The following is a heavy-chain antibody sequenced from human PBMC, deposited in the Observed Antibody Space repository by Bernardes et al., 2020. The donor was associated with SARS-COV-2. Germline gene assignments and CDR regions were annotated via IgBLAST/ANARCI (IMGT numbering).Heavy chain of an antibody. CDR3: ARDDSSGYFFDS. D-gene: IGHD3-22*01. V-gene: IGHV3-66*01. Sequence: GGSLRLSCAASGFTVSSTYMSWVRQAPGKGLEWVSVIYSGGSTYYADSVKGRFTISRDNSKNTLYLQMNSLRAEDTAVYYCARDDSSGYFFDSWGQGTLVTDSS. J-gene: IGHJ4*02. CDR1: GFTVSSTY. CDR2: IYSGGST.